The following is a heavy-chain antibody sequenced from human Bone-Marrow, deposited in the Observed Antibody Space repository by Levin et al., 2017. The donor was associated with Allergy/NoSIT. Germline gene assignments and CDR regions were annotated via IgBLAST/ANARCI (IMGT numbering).Heavy chain of an antibody. J-gene: IGHJ5*01. CDR3: ASWSLGYCSSTSCFDS. D-gene: IGHD2-2*01. Sequence: SETLSLTCTVSGDSINDDRWWTWVRQSPGTGLEWIGEVYRSGNTKYNPSLESRVTISLDKSRRRFSLNLNSVTAADTALYYCASWSLGYCSSTSCFDSWGRGILVTVSS. V-gene: IGHV4-4*02. CDR1: GDSINDDRW. CDR2: VYRSGNT.